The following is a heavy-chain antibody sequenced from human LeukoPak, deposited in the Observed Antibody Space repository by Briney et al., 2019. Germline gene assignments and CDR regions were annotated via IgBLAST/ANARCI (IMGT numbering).Heavy chain of an antibody. J-gene: IGHJ4*02. CDR1: GGSISSGGYY. D-gene: IGHD3-22*01. CDR2: IYYSGST. V-gene: IGHV4-31*03. Sequence: SQTLSLTCTVSGGSISSGGYYWRWIRQHPGKGLEWIVYIYYSGSTYYNPSLKSRVTISVDTSKNQFSLKLSSVTAADTAVYYCARLPYDSSGYYPGDDYWGQGTLVTVSS. CDR3: ARLPYDSSGYYPGDDY.